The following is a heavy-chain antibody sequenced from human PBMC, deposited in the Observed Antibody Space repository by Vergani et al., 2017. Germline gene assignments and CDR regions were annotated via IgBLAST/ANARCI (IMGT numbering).Heavy chain of an antibody. D-gene: IGHD2-2*02. CDR3: ARDDPAAITGMDV. V-gene: IGHV4-34*01. J-gene: IGHJ6*02. Sequence: QVQLQQWGAGLLKPSETLSLTCAVYGGSFSGYYWSWIRQPPGKGLEWIGEINHSGSTNYNPSLKSRVTISVDTSKNQFSLKLSSVTAADTAVYYCARDDPAAITGMDVWGQGTTVTVSS. CDR1: GGSFSGYY. CDR2: INHSGST.